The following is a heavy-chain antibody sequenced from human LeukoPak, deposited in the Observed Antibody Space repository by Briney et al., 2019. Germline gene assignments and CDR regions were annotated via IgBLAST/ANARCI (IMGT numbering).Heavy chain of an antibody. D-gene: IGHD3-3*01. Sequence: GGSLRLSCAASGFIFSSYAMSWVRQAPGRGLEWVSVISGSGGSTYYVDSVKGRFTISRDNSKNTLYLQMNSLRAEDTAVYYCAKDYDFWDGYYFDYWGQGTLVTVSS. CDR1: GFIFSSYA. CDR3: AKDYDFWDGYYFDY. V-gene: IGHV3-23*01. CDR2: ISGSGGST. J-gene: IGHJ4*02.